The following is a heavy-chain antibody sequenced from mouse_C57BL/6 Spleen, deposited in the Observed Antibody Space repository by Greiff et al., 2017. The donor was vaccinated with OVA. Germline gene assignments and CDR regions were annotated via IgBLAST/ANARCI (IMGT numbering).Heavy chain of an antibody. D-gene: IGHD1-1*01. J-gene: IGHJ1*03. V-gene: IGHV5-6*01. CDR2: ISSGGSYT. CDR1: GFTFSSYG. CDR3: ASYGRRYFDV. Sequence: EVKLMESGGDLVKPGGSLKLSCAASGFTFSSYGMSWVRQTPDKRLEWVATISSGGSYTYYPDSVKGRFTISRDNAKNTLYLQMSSLKSEDTAMYYCASYGRRYFDVWGTGTTVTVSS.